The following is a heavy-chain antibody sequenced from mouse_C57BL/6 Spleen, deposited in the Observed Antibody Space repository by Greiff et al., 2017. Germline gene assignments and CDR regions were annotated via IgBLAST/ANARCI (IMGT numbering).Heavy chain of an antibody. V-gene: IGHV1-82*01. CDR1: GYAFSSSW. D-gene: IGHD3-2*02. Sequence: VQLQQSGPELVKPGASVKISCKASGYAFSSSWMNWVKQRPGKGLEWIGRIYPGDGDTNYNGKFKGKATLTADKSSSTAYMQLSSLTSEDSAVYFCARSGGYGGYFDVWGTGTTVTVSS. CDR3: ARSGGYGGYFDV. J-gene: IGHJ1*03. CDR2: IYPGDGDT.